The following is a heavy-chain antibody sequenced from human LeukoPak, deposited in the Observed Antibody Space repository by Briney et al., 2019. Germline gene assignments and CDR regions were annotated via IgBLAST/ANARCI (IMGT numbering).Heavy chain of an antibody. D-gene: IGHD6-13*01. V-gene: IGHV3-15*07. CDR2: IKSKTDGGTT. Sequence: PGGSLRLSCAASGFTFSSYAMHWVRQAPGKGLEWVGRIKSKTDGGTTDYAAPVKGRFTISRDDSKNTLYLQMNSLKTEDTAVYYCAKDLSSSWPEYFQHWGQGTLVTVSS. J-gene: IGHJ1*01. CDR3: AKDLSSSWPEYFQH. CDR1: GFTFSSYA.